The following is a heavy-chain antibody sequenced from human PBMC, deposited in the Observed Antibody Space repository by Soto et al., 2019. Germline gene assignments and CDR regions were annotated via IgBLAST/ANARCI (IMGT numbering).Heavy chain of an antibody. CDR2: IIPILGIA. Sequence: SVKVSCKASGGTFSSYTISWVRQAPGQGLEWMGRIIPILGIANYAQKFQGRVTITADKSTSTAYMELSSLRSEDTAVYYCARGYSSSWNYYYYYMDVWGKGTTVTVSS. CDR1: GGTFSSYT. J-gene: IGHJ6*03. V-gene: IGHV1-69*02. D-gene: IGHD6-13*01. CDR3: ARGYSSSWNYYYYYMDV.